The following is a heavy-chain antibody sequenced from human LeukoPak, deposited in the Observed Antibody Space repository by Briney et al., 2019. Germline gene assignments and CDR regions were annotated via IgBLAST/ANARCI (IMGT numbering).Heavy chain of an antibody. J-gene: IGHJ2*01. D-gene: IGHD4-23*01. Sequence: PSETLSLTCTVSGGSISSYYWSWIRQPPGKGLEWIGYIYYSGSTNYNPSLKSRVTISVDTSKNQFSLKLSSVTAADTAVYYCAREATVVTPRRYFDLWGRGTLVTVSS. CDR3: AREATVVTPRRYFDL. V-gene: IGHV4-59*01. CDR2: IYYSGST. CDR1: GGSISSYY.